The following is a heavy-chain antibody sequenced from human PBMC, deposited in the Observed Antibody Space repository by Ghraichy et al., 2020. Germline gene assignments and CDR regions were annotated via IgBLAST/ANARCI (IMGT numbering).Heavy chain of an antibody. D-gene: IGHD3-22*01. CDR3: AKDRGPGKSLEAVIQV. V-gene: IGHV3-30*18. CDR1: GFTFGGYA. J-gene: IGHJ4*02. CDR2: ISFEASYK. Sequence: GGSLRLSCAASGFTFGGYAMHWVRQAPGKGLEWVAIISFEASYKNYADSVKGRFTVSRDNSKNTLFLQMNSLRPEDTAVYYCAKDRGPGKSLEAVIQVWGQGTLVTVSS.